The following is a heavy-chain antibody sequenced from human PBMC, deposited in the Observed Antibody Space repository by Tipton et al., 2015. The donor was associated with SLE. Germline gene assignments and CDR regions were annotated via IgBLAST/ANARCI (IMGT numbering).Heavy chain of an antibody. Sequence: LRLSCAVYGGSFSGYYWSWIRQSPGKGLEWIGEINYRGNTNYNPSLKSRVTMSVDTSKKHFSLRLSSVTAADTAVYYCARARQWLVGDYWGQGTLVIVSS. D-gene: IGHD6-19*01. J-gene: IGHJ4*02. V-gene: IGHV4-34*01. CDR1: GGSFSGYY. CDR3: ARARQWLVGDY. CDR2: INYRGNT.